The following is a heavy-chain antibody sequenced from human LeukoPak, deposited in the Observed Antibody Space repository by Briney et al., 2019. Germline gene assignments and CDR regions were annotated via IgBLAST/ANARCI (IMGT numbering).Heavy chain of an antibody. CDR2: INSDATGT. CDR1: GFTFSSYR. Sequence: GGSLRLSCAASGFTFSSYRMHWVRQAPGKGLVGVSGINSDATGTRYGDSVKGRFTISRDNAENTVYLQMNSLRAEDTAVYYCARGYAANWFDRCGQGTLVTVSS. J-gene: IGHJ5*02. D-gene: IGHD6-25*01. CDR3: ARGYAANWFDR. V-gene: IGHV3-74*01.